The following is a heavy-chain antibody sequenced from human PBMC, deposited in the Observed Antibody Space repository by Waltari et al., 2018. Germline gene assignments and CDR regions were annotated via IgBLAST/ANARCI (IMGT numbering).Heavy chain of an antibody. Sequence: EIQLVESGGGLAQPGRSLRLSCAASGFTFEDYAMHWVRQTPGKGREGVSGITLNSNNIGYADSVKGRFTISRDNAKKSLYLQMNSLRTEDTALYYCAKGHSGSYGLDYWGQGTPVTVSS. D-gene: IGHD1-26*01. CDR2: ITLNSNNI. V-gene: IGHV3-9*01. CDR3: AKGHSGSYGLDY. J-gene: IGHJ4*02. CDR1: GFTFEDYA.